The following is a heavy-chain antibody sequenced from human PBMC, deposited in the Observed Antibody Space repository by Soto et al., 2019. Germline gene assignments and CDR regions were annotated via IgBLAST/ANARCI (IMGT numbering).Heavy chain of an antibody. CDR3: AKDVRASYYYGMDV. V-gene: IGHV3-30*04. J-gene: IGHJ6*02. CDR2: ISSDGNTK. Sequence: QVQLVESGGGVVQPGGSLRLSCAASGFAFSRYAIHWARQAPGRGLEWVAVISSDGNTKDYADSVKGRFTISRDNSNNTLYLQMNSLRPEDTAVYYCAKDVRASYYYGMDVWGQGTTVSVSS. CDR1: GFAFSRYA.